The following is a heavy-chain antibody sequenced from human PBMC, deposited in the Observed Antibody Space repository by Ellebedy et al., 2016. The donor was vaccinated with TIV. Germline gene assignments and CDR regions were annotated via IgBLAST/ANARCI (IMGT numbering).Heavy chain of an antibody. J-gene: IGHJ4*02. CDR2: ITYAGNNK. V-gene: IGHV3-30*18. CDR3: AKDAWEKARISWEHDY. CDR1: GFTFSSYG. Sequence: GESLKISCAASGFTFSSYGMHWVRQAPGKGLEWVAVITYAGNNKYYADSVKGRFTVSRDNSKNTLYLEMNSLRAEDTAVYYCAKDAWEKARISWEHDYWGQGTLVTVSP. D-gene: IGHD5-24*01.